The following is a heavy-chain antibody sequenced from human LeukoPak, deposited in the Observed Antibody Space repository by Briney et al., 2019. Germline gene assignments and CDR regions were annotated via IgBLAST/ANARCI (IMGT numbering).Heavy chain of an antibody. CDR3: ARGRWSATTASYCLDF. V-gene: IGHV1-3*01. CDR1: EYTFTDYA. CDR2: INAGNGNT. Sequence: ASVKVSCKASEYTFTDYAINWVRQAPGQRLEWMGWINAGNGNTRYSQRFQGRVTITRDTSASTAYMELSSLTSEDTAVYYCARGRWSATTASYCLDFWGQGTLVTVSS. D-gene: IGHD5-24*01. J-gene: IGHJ4*02.